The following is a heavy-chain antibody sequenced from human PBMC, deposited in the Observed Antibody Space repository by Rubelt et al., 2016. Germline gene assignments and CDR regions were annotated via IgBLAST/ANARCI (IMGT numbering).Heavy chain of an antibody. CDR3: AIVMITFGGVIEVGWFDP. Sequence: QVQLVQSGAEVKKPGASVKVSCKASGYTFTSYAMHWVRQAPGQGLEWMGWISASNGNTNSAQKLQGRVTRTTDTATRTVYMERRSRRADETAVYYGAIVMITFGGVIEVGWFDPWGQGTLVTVSS. CDR1: GYTFTSYA. V-gene: IGHV1-3*01. J-gene: IGHJ5*02. CDR2: ISASNGNT. D-gene: IGHD3-16*02.